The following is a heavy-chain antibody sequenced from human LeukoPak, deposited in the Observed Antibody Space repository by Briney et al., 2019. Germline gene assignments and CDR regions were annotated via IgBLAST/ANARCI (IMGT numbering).Heavy chain of an antibody. CDR1: GFTFSSHN. Sequence: GGSLRLSCAASGFTFSSHNMQWVRQAPGKGLEWVAYIHASSGGVHYADSAKDRFTISRDNAQNSLYLQMNSLRAEDTAVYYCAKRGYDSSGYYGYFDYWGQGILVTVSS. D-gene: IGHD3-22*01. V-gene: IGHV3-48*04. CDR2: IHASSGGV. CDR3: AKRGYDSSGYYGYFDY. J-gene: IGHJ4*02.